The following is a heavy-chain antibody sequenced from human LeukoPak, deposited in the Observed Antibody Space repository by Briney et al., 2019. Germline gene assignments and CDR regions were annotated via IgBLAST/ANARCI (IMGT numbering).Heavy chain of an antibody. D-gene: IGHD3-16*02. CDR2: ISGGGNT. J-gene: IGHJ4*02. CDR3: ARGDYVWGSYRHFDY. Sequence: PGGSLRLSCVASGFTLSSYNMKWVRQAPGKGLEWVSVISGGGNTHYADSVKGRFTIYRDNSKNTLHLQMNSLRAEDTAVYYCARGDYVWGSYRHFDYWGQGTLVPVSS. CDR1: GFTLSSYN. V-gene: IGHV3-66*01.